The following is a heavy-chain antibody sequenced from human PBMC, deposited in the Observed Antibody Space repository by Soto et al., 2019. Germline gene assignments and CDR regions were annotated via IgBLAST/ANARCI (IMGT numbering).Heavy chain of an antibody. CDR3: ARDTFVFLTSYPGPPSIDV. V-gene: IGHV4-31*03. CDR1: GGSISSGLYY. J-gene: IGHJ6*02. Sequence: PSGTLSLTCTVSGGSISSGLYYWTWIRQHPGKGLEWIGYIYYSGSTYYNPSLKSRVTISVDTSKNQFSLKLSSVTAADTAVYYCARDTFVFLTSYPGPPSIDVWGHATTVTV. CDR2: IYYSGST. D-gene: IGHD3-9*01.